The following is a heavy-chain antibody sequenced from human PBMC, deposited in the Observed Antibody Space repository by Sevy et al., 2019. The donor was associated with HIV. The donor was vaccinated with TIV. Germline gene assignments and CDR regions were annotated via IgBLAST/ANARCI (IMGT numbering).Heavy chain of an antibody. CDR3: ARDLQDYFDY. CDR1: GGTFSSYA. V-gene: IGHV1-69*04. J-gene: IGHJ4*02. CDR2: IIPILGIA. Sequence: SVKVSCKASGGTFSSYAISWVRQAPGQGLEWMGRIIPILGIANYAQKFQGRVTITADKSTSTDYMELSSLRSEDTAVYYCARDLQDYFDYWGQGTLVTVSS.